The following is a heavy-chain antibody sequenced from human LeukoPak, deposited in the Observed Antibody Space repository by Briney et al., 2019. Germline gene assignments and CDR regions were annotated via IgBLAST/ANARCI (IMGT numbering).Heavy chain of an antibody. Sequence: QSGGSLRLSCAASGFTFSSYAMSWVRQAPGKGLEWVSAISGSGGSTYYADSVKGRFTISRDNSKNTLYLQMNSLRAEDTAVYYCAKTDLQYTAMVRFFDYWGQGTLVTVSS. J-gene: IGHJ4*02. V-gene: IGHV3-23*01. D-gene: IGHD5-18*01. CDR3: AKTDLQYTAMVRFFDY. CDR1: GFTFSSYA. CDR2: ISGSGGST.